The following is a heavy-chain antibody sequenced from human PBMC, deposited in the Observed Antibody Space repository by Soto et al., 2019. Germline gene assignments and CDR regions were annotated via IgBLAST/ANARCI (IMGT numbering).Heavy chain of an antibody. CDR3: ARANCGGDCYLNWFDP. Sequence: VSVKRYCKASGYRFSSYGISWLRQAPGQGLEWMGWISAYNGNTNYAQKLQGRVTMTTDTSTSTAYMELRSLRSDDTAVYYYARANCGGDCYLNWFDPWGQGTPVTVS. CDR2: ISAYNGNT. J-gene: IGHJ5*02. D-gene: IGHD2-21*02. CDR1: GYRFSSYG. V-gene: IGHV1-18*01.